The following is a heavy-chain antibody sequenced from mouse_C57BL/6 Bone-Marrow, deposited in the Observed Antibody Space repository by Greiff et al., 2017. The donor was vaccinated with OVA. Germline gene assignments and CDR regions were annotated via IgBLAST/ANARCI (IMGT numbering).Heavy chain of an antibody. CDR3: ARGEISNYGGYFDV. J-gene: IGHJ1*03. CDR1: YFAFMASA. V-gene: IGHV1-49*01. CDR2: FTMYSDAT. Sequence: LVESGAELVRPGSSVKLSCKASYFAFMASAMHWVKQRPGHGLEWIGSFTMYSDATVYSENFKGKATLTANTSSSTAYMELSRLTSEDSAVYYCARGEISNYGGYFDVWGTGATVTVSS. D-gene: IGHD2-5*01.